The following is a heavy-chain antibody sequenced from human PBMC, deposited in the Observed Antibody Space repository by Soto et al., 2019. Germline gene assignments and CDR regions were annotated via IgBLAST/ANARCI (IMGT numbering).Heavy chain of an antibody. V-gene: IGHV3-33*01. D-gene: IGHD6-13*01. J-gene: IGHJ4*02. CDR1: GFTFSSYG. CDR2: IWYDGSNK. Sequence: GGSLRLSCAASGFTFSSYGMHWVRQAPGKGLEWVAVIWYDGSNKYYADSVKGRFTISRDNSKNTLYLQMNSLRAEDTAVYYCARSRGSSLKYYFDYWGQGTLVTVSS. CDR3: ARSRGSSLKYYFDY.